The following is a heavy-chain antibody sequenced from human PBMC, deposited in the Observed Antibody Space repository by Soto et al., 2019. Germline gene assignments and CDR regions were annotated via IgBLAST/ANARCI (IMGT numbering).Heavy chain of an antibody. CDR3: ARDLDSSGWYGDYYYYGMDV. Sequence: EVQLVETGGGLIQPGGSLRLSCAASGFTVSSNYMSWVRQAPGKGLEWVSVIYSGGSTYYADSVKGRFIISRDNSKNTLYLQMNSLRAEDTAVYYCARDLDSSGWYGDYYYYGMDVCGQGTTVPVSS. D-gene: IGHD6-19*01. J-gene: IGHJ6*02. CDR2: IYSGGST. V-gene: IGHV3-53*02. CDR1: GFTVSSNY.